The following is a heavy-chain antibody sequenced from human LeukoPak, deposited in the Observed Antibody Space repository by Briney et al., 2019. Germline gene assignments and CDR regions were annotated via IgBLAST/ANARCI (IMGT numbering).Heavy chain of an antibody. CDR2: ISGSGGRT. Sequence: GGSLRLSCAASGFTFSSYSMNWVRQAPGKGLEWVSGISGSGGRTYYADSVKGRFTISRDNSKNTLYLQMNSLRAEDTAIYYCAKDGGGYYTWAFDYWGQGTLVTVSS. D-gene: IGHD3-22*01. CDR1: GFTFSSYS. V-gene: IGHV3-23*01. CDR3: AKDGGGYYTWAFDY. J-gene: IGHJ4*02.